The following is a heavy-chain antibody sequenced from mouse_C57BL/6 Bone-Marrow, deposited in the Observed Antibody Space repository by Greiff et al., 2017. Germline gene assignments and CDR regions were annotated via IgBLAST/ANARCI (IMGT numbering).Heavy chain of an antibody. V-gene: IGHV7-3*01. CDR1: GFTFTDYY. J-gene: IGHJ4*01. CDR3: ARFYYSNYDYVMDY. CDR2: IRNKANGYTT. D-gene: IGHD2-5*01. Sequence: EVQLVESGGGLVQPGGSLSLSCAASGFTFTDYYMSWVRQPPGKALEWLGFIRNKANGYTTEYSASVKGRFTISRDNSQSILYLQMNALRAEDSATYYCARFYYSNYDYVMDYWGQGTSVTVSS.